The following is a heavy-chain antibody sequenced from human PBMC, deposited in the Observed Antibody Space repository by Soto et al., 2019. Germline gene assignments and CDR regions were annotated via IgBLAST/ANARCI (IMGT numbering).Heavy chain of an antibody. J-gene: IGHJ5*02. CDR3: VISRWGFGWFDP. CDR1: GGSISSGGYS. Sequence: PSETLSLTCAVSGGSISSGGYSWSWIRQPPGKGLEWIGYIYHSGSTYYNPSLKSRVTISVDRSKNQFSLKLSSVTAADTAVYYCVISRWGFGWFDPWGQGALVTVSS. V-gene: IGHV4-30-2*01. D-gene: IGHD2-21*01. CDR2: IYHSGST.